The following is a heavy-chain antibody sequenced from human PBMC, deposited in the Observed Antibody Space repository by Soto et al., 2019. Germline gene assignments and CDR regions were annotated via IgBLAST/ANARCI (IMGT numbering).Heavy chain of an antibody. D-gene: IGHD2-15*01. CDR2: INPDNGNT. CDR1: GYTFTRYT. V-gene: IGHV1-3*01. CDR3: ARGIATGQLDP. Sequence: ASVKVSCKASGYTFTRYTMNWVRQAPGQRLEWMGWINPDNGNTKSSQKFQDRVIITRDTSASTAYMDLSSLRSEDTAVYYCARGIATGQLDPWGQGTPVTVSS. J-gene: IGHJ5*02.